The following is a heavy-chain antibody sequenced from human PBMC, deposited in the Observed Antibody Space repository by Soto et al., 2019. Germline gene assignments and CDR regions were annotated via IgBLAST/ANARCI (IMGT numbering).Heavy chain of an antibody. Sequence: QVQLVQSGAEVKKPGSSVKVSCKASGGTFSSYAISWVRQAPGQGREWMGGIIPIFGTANYAQKFQGRVTITADKSTSTAYMELSSLRSEDTAVYYCARGFDGDYATYYYDGMDVWGQGTTVTVSS. V-gene: IGHV1-69*06. CDR2: IIPIFGTA. D-gene: IGHD4-17*01. CDR1: GGTFSSYA. CDR3: ARGFDGDYATYYYDGMDV. J-gene: IGHJ6*02.